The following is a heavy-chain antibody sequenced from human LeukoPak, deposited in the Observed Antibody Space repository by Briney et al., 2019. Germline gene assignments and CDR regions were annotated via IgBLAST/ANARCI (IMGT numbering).Heavy chain of an antibody. J-gene: IGHJ5*02. CDR1: GYTFTGYY. CDR2: INPNSGGT. D-gene: IGHD3-3*01. CDR3: ARDRERDYDFWSGYPNWFDP. V-gene: IGHV1-2*02. Sequence: ASVKVSCKASGYTFTGYYMHWVRQAPGQGLEWMGWINPNSGGTNYAQKFQGRVTMTRDTSISTAYMELIRLRSDDTAVYYCARDRERDYDFWSGYPNWFDPWGQGTLVTVSS.